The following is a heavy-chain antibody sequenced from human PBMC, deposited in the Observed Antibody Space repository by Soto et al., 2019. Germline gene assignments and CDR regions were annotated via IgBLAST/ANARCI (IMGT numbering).Heavy chain of an antibody. D-gene: IGHD6-13*01. V-gene: IGHV3-23*01. CDR2: ISPNGQGI. CDR1: GFTLNNYG. J-gene: IGHJ4*02. CDR3: AKDRGYPRAYFHY. Sequence: EVQLLESGGGLVQPGGSLRLSCAASGFTLNNYGMSWVRQAPGKGLEWVSAISPNGQGIYYADSVKGRFIISNDNSKNTVFLHMDSLTADDTAVYYCAKDRGYPRAYFHYWGQGTVVTVSS.